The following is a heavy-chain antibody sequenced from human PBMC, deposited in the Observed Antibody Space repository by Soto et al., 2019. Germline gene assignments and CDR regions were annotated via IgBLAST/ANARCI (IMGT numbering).Heavy chain of an antibody. CDR1: GGSISSYY. J-gene: IGHJ5*02. V-gene: IGHV4-59*01. CDR2: IYYSGST. Sequence: PSETLSLTCTVSGGSISSYYWIWIRQPPGKGLEWIGYIYYSGSTNYNPSLKSRVTISVDTSKNQFSLKLSSVTAADTAVYYCARLSNWFDPWGQGTLVTVSS. CDR3: ARLSNWFDP.